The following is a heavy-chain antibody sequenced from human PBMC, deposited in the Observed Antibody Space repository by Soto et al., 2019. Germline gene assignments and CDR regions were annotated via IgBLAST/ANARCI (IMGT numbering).Heavy chain of an antibody. CDR1: GYSFATSG. Sequence: QVKLVQSGAEVKKPGASIKVSCKASGYSFATSGMTWVRQAPGQGLEWVGWISAYNGNSNYDQNLQDRVTMTTDTSTTTAYLELTNLRSDDSAVYYCARAGQYYDASGYANLGQGTLVTVSS. J-gene: IGHJ4*02. CDR3: ARAGQYYDASGYAN. CDR2: ISAYNGNS. D-gene: IGHD3-22*01. V-gene: IGHV1-18*01.